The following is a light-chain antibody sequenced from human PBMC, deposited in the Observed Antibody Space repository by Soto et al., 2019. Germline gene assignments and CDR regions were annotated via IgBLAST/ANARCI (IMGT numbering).Light chain of an antibody. J-gene: IGKJ4*01. CDR2: KAS. Sequence: DIQMTQSPSTLSASVGDRVTITCRASQSISSWLAWYQQKPGKAPNLLIYKASTLESGVPSRFSGIGSGTEFTLTISSVQPDDFATYYSQQYKSYPLTFGGGTKV. CDR3: QQYKSYPLT. V-gene: IGKV1-5*03. CDR1: QSISSW.